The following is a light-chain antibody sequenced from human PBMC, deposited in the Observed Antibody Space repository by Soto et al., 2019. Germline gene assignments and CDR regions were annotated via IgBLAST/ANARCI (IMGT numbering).Light chain of an antibody. CDR3: QQYGSSPRT. Sequence: EIVLTQSPGTLSLSPGESATLSGRASQSVSNNYLAWYQPKPGQATRLIIYGASNRATGIPDTFSGSGSGTDFTLTISRLEPEDFAVYYCQQYGSSPRTFGQGTKGEIK. V-gene: IGKV3-20*01. CDR1: QSVSNNY. CDR2: GAS. J-gene: IGKJ1*01.